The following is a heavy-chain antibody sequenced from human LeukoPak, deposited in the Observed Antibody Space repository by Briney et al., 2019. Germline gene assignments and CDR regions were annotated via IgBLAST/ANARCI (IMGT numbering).Heavy chain of an antibody. V-gene: IGHV4-39*01. CDR1: VDSINSRSFY. Sequence: PSETLSLTCTVSVDSINSRSFYWGCIRQPPRRRLEWLGTIYYDGGANYNTSLKSRVTMSVDTPENRFSLKLTSVTAADTAVYYCAVSAYYTGSWFDPWGQGTLVTVSS. J-gene: IGHJ5*02. D-gene: IGHD3-3*01. CDR3: AVSAYYTGSWFDP. CDR2: IYYDGGA.